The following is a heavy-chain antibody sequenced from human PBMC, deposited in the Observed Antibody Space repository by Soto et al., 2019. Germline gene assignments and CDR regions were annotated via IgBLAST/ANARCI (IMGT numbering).Heavy chain of an antibody. CDR3: ARDREQQLIPFDY. CDR2: IWYDGSNK. J-gene: IGHJ4*02. V-gene: IGHV3-33*01. CDR1: GFTFSSYG. Sequence: QVQLVESGGGVVQPGRSLRLSCAASGFTFSSYGMHWVRQAPGKGLEWVAVIWYDGSNKYYADPVKGRFTISRDNSKNTLYLQMNSLRAEDTAVYYCARDREQQLIPFDYWGQGTLVTVSS. D-gene: IGHD6-13*01.